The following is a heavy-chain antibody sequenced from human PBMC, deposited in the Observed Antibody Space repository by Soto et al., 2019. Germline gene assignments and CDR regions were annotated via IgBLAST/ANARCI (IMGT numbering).Heavy chain of an antibody. D-gene: IGHD3-22*01. CDR3: TTDSYSTMIVVRFDY. CDR1: GDTFSTYT. CDR2: IIPMFDIT. V-gene: IGHV1-69*02. Sequence: SXKVSCKASGDTFSTYTISWVRQAPVQVLEWMGRIIPMFDITNYAQKFQGRVTITADKPTSTAYMVYLQMTSLKIEDTAVYFCTTDSYSTMIVVRFDYWGHGTLVTVSS. J-gene: IGHJ4*01.